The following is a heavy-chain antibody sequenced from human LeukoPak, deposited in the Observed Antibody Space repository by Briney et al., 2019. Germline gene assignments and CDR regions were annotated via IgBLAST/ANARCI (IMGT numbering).Heavy chain of an antibody. CDR2: IYTSGST. V-gene: IGHV4-4*07. D-gene: IGHD2-2*01. J-gene: IGHJ5*02. CDR1: GGSISSYY. Sequence: PSETLSLTCTVSGGSISSYYWSWIRQPAGKGLEWIGRIYTSGSTNYNPSLKSRVTMSVDTSKNQFSLKLSSVTAADTAVYYCARGIVVPAAMGFDPWGQGTLVTVSS. CDR3: ARGIVVPAAMGFDP.